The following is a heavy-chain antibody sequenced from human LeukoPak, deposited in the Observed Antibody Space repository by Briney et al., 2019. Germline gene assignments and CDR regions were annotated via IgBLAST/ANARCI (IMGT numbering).Heavy chain of an antibody. Sequence: SETLSLTCTVSGGSISSSSYYWGWIRQPPGKGLEWIGSIYYSGSTYYNPSLKSRVTISVDTSKNQFSLKLSSVTAADTAVYYCARQGGELRSYYYYGMDVWGQGTTVTVSS. D-gene: IGHD1-26*01. CDR2: IYYSGST. J-gene: IGHJ6*02. V-gene: IGHV4-39*01. CDR3: ARQGGELRSYYYYGMDV. CDR1: GGSISSSSYY.